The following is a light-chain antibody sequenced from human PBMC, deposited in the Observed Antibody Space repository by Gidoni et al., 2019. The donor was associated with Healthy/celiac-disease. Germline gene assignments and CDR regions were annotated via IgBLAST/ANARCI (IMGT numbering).Light chain of an antibody. V-gene: IGKV3-20*01. CDR1: QSVSSIY. CDR2: GAS. Sequence: EIVLPQSPGTLSLSPGERATLSCRASQSVSSIYLAWYPQKAGQAPRLLIYGASSRATGIPDRFSGSGSGTDFTLTISRLEPEDFAVYYCQQYATSPITFXQXTRLEIK. CDR3: QQYATSPIT. J-gene: IGKJ5*01.